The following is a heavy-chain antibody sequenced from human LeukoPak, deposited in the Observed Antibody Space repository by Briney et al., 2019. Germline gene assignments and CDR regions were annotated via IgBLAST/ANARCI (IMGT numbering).Heavy chain of an antibody. CDR2: IYYSGST. Sequence: SETLSLTCTVSGGSISSYYWSWIRQPPGKGLEWIGYIYYSGSTNYNPSLKSRGTISVDTSKNQFSLKLSSAPAADTAVYYCAREVASAGLDYWGQGTLVTVSS. D-gene: IGHD5-12*01. V-gene: IGHV4-59*01. CDR1: GGSISSYY. J-gene: IGHJ4*02. CDR3: AREVASAGLDY.